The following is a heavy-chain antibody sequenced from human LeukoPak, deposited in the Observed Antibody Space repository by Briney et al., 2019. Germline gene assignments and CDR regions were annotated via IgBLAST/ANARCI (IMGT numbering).Heavy chain of an antibody. CDR2: IYYTGST. CDR3: ARLAPGISSGWSYNWFDP. D-gene: IGHD6-19*01. J-gene: IGHJ5*02. CDR1: GGSISSSGYY. Sequence: SETLSLTCTVSGGSISSSGYYWVWIRQPPGKGLEWIGSIYYTGSTYYNPSLRSRVTISVDTSKNQFSLKLTSVTAADTAVYYCARLAPGISSGWSYNWFDPWGQGTLVTVSS. V-gene: IGHV4-39*01.